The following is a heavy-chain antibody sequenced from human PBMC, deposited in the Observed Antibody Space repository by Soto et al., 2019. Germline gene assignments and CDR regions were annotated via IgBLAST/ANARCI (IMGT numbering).Heavy chain of an antibody. CDR3: ASGEASGSGWAIIDY. D-gene: IGHD3-22*01. CDR1: GGTFSSYA. Sequence: QVQLVQSGAEVKKPGSSVKVSCKASGGTFSSYAISWVRQAPGQGLEWMGGFIPIFGTANYAQKFQGRVTITADESTTTAYMELSSLRTEDTAVYYCASGEASGSGWAIIDYWGQGTLVTVSS. V-gene: IGHV1-69*12. J-gene: IGHJ4*02. CDR2: FIPIFGTA.